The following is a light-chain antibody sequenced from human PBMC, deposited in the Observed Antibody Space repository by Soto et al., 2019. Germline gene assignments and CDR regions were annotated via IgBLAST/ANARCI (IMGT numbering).Light chain of an antibody. Sequence: EIGLTQSPGTVSSSPGERATLSCRARQSVSRNYLAWYQQEPGQAPRLLISGASSRATGIPDRFSGSGSGTDFTLTISRLEPEDFAVYYCQQYGSSPITFGQGTRLEIK. CDR1: QSVSRNY. J-gene: IGKJ5*01. CDR2: GAS. CDR3: QQYGSSPIT. V-gene: IGKV3-20*01.